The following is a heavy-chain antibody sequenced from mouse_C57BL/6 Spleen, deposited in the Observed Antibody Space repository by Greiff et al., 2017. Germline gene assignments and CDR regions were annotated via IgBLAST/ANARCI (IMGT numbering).Heavy chain of an antibody. CDR1: GFSLTSYA. V-gene: IGHV2-9-1*01. CDR2: IWTGGGT. Sequence: VMLVESGPGLVAPSQSLSITCTVSGFSLTSYAISWVRQPPGKGLEWLGVIWTGGGTNYNSALKSRLSISKDNSKSQVFLKMNSLQTDDTARYYCARNPSYGSSDVDYVDDWGQGTTLTVSS. CDR3: ARNPSYGSSDVDYVDD. J-gene: IGHJ2*01. D-gene: IGHD1-1*01.